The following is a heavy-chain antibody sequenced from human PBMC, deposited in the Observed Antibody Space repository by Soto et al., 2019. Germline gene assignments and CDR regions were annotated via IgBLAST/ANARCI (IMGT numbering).Heavy chain of an antibody. Sequence: PSETLSLTCNISGGSISTYYWTWIRQSPGKGLEWIGYVSYLGNTNYNPSLKSRVNISVDTPKNQFSLNLGSVTAADTAMYYCSSEDASRAPTNIWGTGTLVTISS. CDR3: SSEDASRAPTNI. V-gene: IGHV4-59*13. D-gene: IGHD2-8*01. CDR2: VSYLGNT. J-gene: IGHJ1*01. CDR1: GGSISTYY.